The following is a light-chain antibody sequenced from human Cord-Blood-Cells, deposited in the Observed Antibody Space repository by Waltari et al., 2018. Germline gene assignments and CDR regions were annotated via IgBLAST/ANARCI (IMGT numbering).Light chain of an antibody. CDR1: QSISSW. Sequence: IQLTQSHHPLSASVGDRVTITCRASQSISSWLAWYQQKPGKAPKLLIYKASSLESGVPSRFSGSGSGTEFTLTISSLQPDEFATYYCQQYNSYSPYSFGQGTKLEIK. J-gene: IGKJ2*03. CDR3: QQYNSYSPYS. V-gene: IGKV1-5*03. CDR2: KAS.